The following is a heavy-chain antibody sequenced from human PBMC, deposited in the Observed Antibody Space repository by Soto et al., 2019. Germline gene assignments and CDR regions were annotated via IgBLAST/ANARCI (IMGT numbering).Heavy chain of an antibody. V-gene: IGHV1-69*02. D-gene: IGHD5-12*01. J-gene: IGHJ4*02. CDR1: GGTFSSYT. Sequence: QVQLVQSGAEVKKPGSSVKVSCKASGGTFSSYTISWVRQAPGQGLEWMGRIIPILGIANYAQKFQGRVMITADKSTSTAYMELSSLRSEDTAVYYCASVRGYSGYDPGRFFDYWGQGTLVTVSS. CDR2: IIPILGIA. CDR3: ASVRGYSGYDPGRFFDY.